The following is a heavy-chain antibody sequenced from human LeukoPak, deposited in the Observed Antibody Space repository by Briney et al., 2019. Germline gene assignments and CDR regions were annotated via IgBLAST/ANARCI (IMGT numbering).Heavy chain of an antibody. CDR3: ARGSGYEYYYYYGMDV. J-gene: IGHJ6*02. Sequence: SESLSLTCTVSGGSISSGGYYWSWIRQHPGKGLQWIGYIYYSGSTYYNPSLKSRVTISVDTSKNQFSLKLSSVTAADTAVYYCARGSGYEYYYYYGMDVWGQGTTVTVSS. CDR1: GGSISSGGYY. CDR2: IYYSGST. V-gene: IGHV4-31*03. D-gene: IGHD5-12*01.